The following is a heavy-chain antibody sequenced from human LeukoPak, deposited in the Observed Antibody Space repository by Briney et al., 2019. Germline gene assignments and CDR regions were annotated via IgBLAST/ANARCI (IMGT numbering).Heavy chain of an antibody. J-gene: IGHJ4*02. CDR1: GFTFSSYA. D-gene: IGHD2-15*01. CDR3: AKDFRVVVAATFDY. Sequence: GGSLRLSCAASGFTFSSYAMSWVRQAPGKGLEWVSAIGGSGGSTYYADSVKGRFTISRDNSKNTLYLQMNSLRAEDTAVYYCAKDFRVVVAATFDYWGQGTLVTVSS. V-gene: IGHV3-23*01. CDR2: IGGSGGST.